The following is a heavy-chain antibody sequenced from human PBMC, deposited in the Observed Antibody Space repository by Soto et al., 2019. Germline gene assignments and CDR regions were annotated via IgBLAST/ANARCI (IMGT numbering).Heavy chain of an antibody. CDR2: SYYSGTT. V-gene: IGHV4-39*01. CDR3: TRRYNWNDNYFDH. D-gene: IGHD1-20*01. CDR1: GASISVHSYY. J-gene: IGHJ5*02. Sequence: XETLSPTCPVAGASISVHSYYWTWIRQPPGKGLEWIGSSYYSGTTYFNPSLKSRATISVDTSKNQFSLRLTSVTAADTAIYYCTRRYNWNDNYFDHWGPGDLVTVSS.